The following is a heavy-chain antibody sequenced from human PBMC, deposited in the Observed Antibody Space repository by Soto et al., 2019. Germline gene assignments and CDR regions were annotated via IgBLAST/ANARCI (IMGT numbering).Heavy chain of an antibody. CDR2: IIPIFGTA. Sequence: QVQLVQSGVEVKKPGSSVKVSCKASGGTFSSYAISWVRQAPGQGLEWMGGIIPIFGTANYAQKFQGRVTITADESTSTAYRELSSLRSEDTAVYYCARGPIAVAGTLHYFDYWGQGTLVTVSS. J-gene: IGHJ4*02. CDR1: GGTFSSYA. CDR3: ARGPIAVAGTLHYFDY. V-gene: IGHV1-69*01. D-gene: IGHD6-19*01.